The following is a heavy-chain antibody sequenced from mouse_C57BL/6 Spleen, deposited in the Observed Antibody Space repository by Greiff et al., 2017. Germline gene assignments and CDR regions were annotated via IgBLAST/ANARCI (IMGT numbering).Heavy chain of an antibody. D-gene: IGHD1-1*01. Sequence: VQLQQSGPELVKPGASVKISCKASGYSFTDYNMNWVKQSNGKSLEWIGVINPNYGTTSYNQKFKDKATLTVDQSSRTAYMAHNSLTSEDSAVYYCASYYGSCYLPFDYWGQGTTLTVSS. V-gene: IGHV1-39*01. CDR2: INPNYGTT. CDR1: GYSFTDYN. CDR3: ASYYGSCYLPFDY. J-gene: IGHJ2*01.